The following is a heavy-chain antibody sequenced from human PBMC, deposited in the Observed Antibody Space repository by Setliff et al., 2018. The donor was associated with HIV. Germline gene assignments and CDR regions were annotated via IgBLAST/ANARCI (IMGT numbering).Heavy chain of an antibody. D-gene: IGHD3-3*01. CDR1: GGSISSYY. J-gene: IGHJ6*03. Sequence: KPSETLSLTCTVSGGSISSYYWGWIRQPPGKGLEWIGSIYYSGNTYYNPSLKSRVTIYVDTSKNQFSLKLSSVTAADTAVYYCARHTNAGLQFSPWGVMDVWGKGTTVT. V-gene: IGHV4-39*01. CDR3: ARHTNAGLQFSPWGVMDV. CDR2: IYYSGNT.